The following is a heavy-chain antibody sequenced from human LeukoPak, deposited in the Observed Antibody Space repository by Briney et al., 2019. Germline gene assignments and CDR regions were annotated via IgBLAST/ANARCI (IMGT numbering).Heavy chain of an antibody. D-gene: IGHD2-8*01. CDR3: TRYCTNGVCYGRFDY. J-gene: IGHJ4*02. CDR1: GFTVSSNF. Sequence: GGSLRLSCAASGFTVSSNFMSWVRQAPGKGLEWVGSIRSKAYGGTTEYAASVKGRFTISRDDSKSIAYLQMNSLKTEDTAVYYCTRYCTNGVCYGRFDYWGQGTLVTVSS. V-gene: IGHV3-49*04. CDR2: IRSKAYGGTT.